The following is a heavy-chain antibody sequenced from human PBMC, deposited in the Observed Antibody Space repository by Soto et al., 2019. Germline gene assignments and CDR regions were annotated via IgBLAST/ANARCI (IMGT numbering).Heavy chain of an antibody. CDR2: IYYLGST. Sequence: PSETLSLTCSVSGGSMSEYFWSWIRHSPGKGLEWIGYIYYLGSTDYNPSLKSRVTISVDTSKRQFSLRLTSVTAADTAVYYCARDGYDGSGSPYPAYWGPGTKVTVSS. CDR3: ARDGYDGSGSPYPAY. D-gene: IGHD3-10*01. CDR1: GGSMSEYF. J-gene: IGHJ4*02. V-gene: IGHV4-59*01.